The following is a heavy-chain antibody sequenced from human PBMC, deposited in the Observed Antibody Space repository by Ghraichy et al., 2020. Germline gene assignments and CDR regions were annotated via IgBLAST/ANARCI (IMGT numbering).Heavy chain of an antibody. Sequence: GGSLRLSCAASGFTFSSYSMNWVRQAPGKGLEWVSYISSSSSTIYYADSVKGRFTISRDNAKNSLYLQMNSLRDEDTAVYYCARDGAHCSGGSCYGLWGQGTLVTVSS. D-gene: IGHD2-15*01. CDR2: ISSSSSTI. CDR1: GFTFSSYS. CDR3: ARDGAHCSGGSCYGL. J-gene: IGHJ4*02. V-gene: IGHV3-48*02.